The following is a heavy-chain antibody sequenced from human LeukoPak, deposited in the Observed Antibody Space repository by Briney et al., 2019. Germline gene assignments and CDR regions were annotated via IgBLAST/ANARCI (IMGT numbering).Heavy chain of an antibody. D-gene: IGHD3-22*01. CDR2: ISADNGNT. CDR3: ARDGGGYYDSSGYSVTFLDY. J-gene: IGHJ4*02. CDR1: GYTFTSYG. V-gene: IGHV1-18*01. Sequence: ASVKVSCKASGYTFTSYGISWVRQAPGQGLEWMGWISADNGNTNYAQKLQGRVTMTTDTSTSTAYMELRSLRSNDTAVYYCARDGGGYYDSSGYSVTFLDYWGQGTLVTVSS.